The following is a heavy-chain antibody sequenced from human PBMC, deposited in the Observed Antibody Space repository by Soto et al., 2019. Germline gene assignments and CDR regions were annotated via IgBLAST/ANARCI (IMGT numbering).Heavy chain of an antibody. V-gene: IGHV4-59*01. Sequence: PSETLSLTCAVYGGSFSGYYWTWIRQPPGTGLEWIGYIYYSGSTNYNPSLKSRVTISVDTSKNQFSLKLSSVTAADTAVYYCARGRGYSSSWSIYYFDFWGQGTQVTVSS. CDR3: ARGRGYSSSWSIYYFDF. CDR1: GGSFSGYY. CDR2: IYYSGST. J-gene: IGHJ4*02. D-gene: IGHD6-13*01.